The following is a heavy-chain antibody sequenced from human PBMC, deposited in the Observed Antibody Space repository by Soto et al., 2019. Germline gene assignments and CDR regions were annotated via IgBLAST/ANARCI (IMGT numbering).Heavy chain of an antibody. Sequence: SETLSLTCSLSGASITTYYWTWIRQAPGKGLEWIGNVYHTGSTDYNSSLKSRVTISVDTSKNQFSLNMNSVTAADTAVYYCARRLFGSGWTLDSWGQGALVTVSS. D-gene: IGHD6-19*01. CDR2: VYHTGST. V-gene: IGHV4-59*01. CDR3: ARRLFGSGWTLDS. CDR1: GASITTYY. J-gene: IGHJ4*02.